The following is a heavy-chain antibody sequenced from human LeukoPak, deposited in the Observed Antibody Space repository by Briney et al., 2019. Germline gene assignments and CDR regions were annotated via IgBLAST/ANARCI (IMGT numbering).Heavy chain of an antibody. CDR2: IKQDGSEK. Sequence: PGGSLRLSCAASGFTFSSYAMSWVCQAPGKGLEWVANIKQDGSEKYYVDSVKGRFTISRDNAKNSLYLQMNSLRAEDTAVYYCARERYYYGSGSYYLDYWGQGTLVTVSS. D-gene: IGHD3-10*01. V-gene: IGHV3-7*01. CDR1: GFTFSSYA. J-gene: IGHJ4*02. CDR3: ARERYYYGSGSYYLDY.